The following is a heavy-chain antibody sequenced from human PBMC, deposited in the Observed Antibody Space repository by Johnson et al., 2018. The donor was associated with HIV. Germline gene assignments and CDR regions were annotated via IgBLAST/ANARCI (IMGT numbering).Heavy chain of an antibody. J-gene: IGHJ3*02. CDR1: GFTFDEYG. Sequence: VQLVESGGGVVRPGGSLRLSCAASGFTFDEYGMSWVRQTPGKGLEWVSGINWNGVSTSHVDSVKGRFPISRDNAKNSLYLQMNSLRADDTALYYCAKDLGYSGSYYRGDAFDIWGQGTMVTVSS. V-gene: IGHV3-20*04. CDR3: AKDLGYSGSYYRGDAFDI. CDR2: INWNGVST. D-gene: IGHD1-26*01.